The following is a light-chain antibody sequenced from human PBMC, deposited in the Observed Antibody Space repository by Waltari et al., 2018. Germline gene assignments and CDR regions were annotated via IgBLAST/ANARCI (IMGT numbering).Light chain of an antibody. CDR2: DAS. CDR1: EAINKW. J-gene: IGKJ1*01. Sequence: DTQLSQFPSTLAASLGDRVTIPSRAREAINKWFAWYQQKPGKAPKVLIYDASTLQSGVPSRFSGSGSGTEFTLTIDSLQPDDFATYYCQQYNRFSPFGQGTNVEVK. CDR3: QQYNRFSP. V-gene: IGKV1-5*01.